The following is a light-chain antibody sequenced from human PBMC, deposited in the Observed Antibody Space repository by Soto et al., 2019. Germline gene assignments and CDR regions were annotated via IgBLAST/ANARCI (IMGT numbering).Light chain of an antibody. Sequence: QSVLTQPPSVSGAPGQRVTISCTGSSSNIGAGYDVHWYQQLPGTAPKLLIYDNTNRPSGVPDRFSGSKSGASASLAITGLQAEDEADYYYHSYDTSLSVCVFGGGTKLTVL. CDR2: DNT. CDR3: HSYDTSLSVCV. J-gene: IGLJ3*02. V-gene: IGLV1-40*01. CDR1: SSNIGAGYD.